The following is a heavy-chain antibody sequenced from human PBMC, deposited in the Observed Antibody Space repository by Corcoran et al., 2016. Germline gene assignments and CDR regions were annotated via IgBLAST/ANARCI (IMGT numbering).Heavy chain of an antibody. Sequence: QVTLKESGHALMKPTQTLTLTCTFSGFSLSTSGMRVSWIRQPPGKALEWLARIDWDDDKFYRTSLKTRLTISKDTSKNQVVLTMTNMDPVDTATYYCARWGGHSGYDYYCDSWGQGTLVTVSS. CDR3: ARWGGHSGYDYYCDS. CDR1: GFSLSTSGMR. J-gene: IGHJ4*02. D-gene: IGHD5-12*01. V-gene: IGHV2-70*04. CDR2: IDWDDDK.